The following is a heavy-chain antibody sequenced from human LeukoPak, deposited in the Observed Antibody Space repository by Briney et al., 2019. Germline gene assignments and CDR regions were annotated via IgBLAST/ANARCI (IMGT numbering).Heavy chain of an antibody. Sequence: ASVKVSCKASGYTFTSYGISWVRQAPGQGLEWMGWISTYNGNTNYAQKLQGRVTMTTDTSTTTAYMELRSLASDDTAVYYCARAPTTQTFDYWGQGTLVTVS. CDR3: ARAPTTQTFDY. J-gene: IGHJ4*02. V-gene: IGHV1-18*01. CDR2: ISTYNGNT. D-gene: IGHD4-11*01. CDR1: GYTFTSYG.